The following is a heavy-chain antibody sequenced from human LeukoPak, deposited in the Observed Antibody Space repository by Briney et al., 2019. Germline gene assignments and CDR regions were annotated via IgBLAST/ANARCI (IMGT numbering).Heavy chain of an antibody. V-gene: IGHV1-46*01. D-gene: IGHD3-22*01. CDR3: ARGLGSSGYYGV. J-gene: IGHJ4*02. CDR1: GYTFTSYY. Sequence: ASVKVSCTASGYTFTSYYIHWVRQAPGQGLEWVGIINPNVGSTSSAQKFQGRVTMTRDTSTTTVYMELSSLRSEDTAVYYCARGLGSSGYYGVWGQGTLVTVSS. CDR2: INPNVGST.